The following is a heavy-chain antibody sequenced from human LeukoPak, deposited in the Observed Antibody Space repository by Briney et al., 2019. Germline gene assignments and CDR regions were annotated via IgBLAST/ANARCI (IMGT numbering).Heavy chain of an antibody. J-gene: IGHJ2*01. V-gene: IGHV3-48*04. CDR2: ISSSSSTI. CDR1: GFTFSSYS. Sequence: PGGSLRLSCAASGFTFSSYSMNWVRQAPGKGLEWVSYISSSSSTIYYADSVKGRFTISRDNAKNSLYLQMNSLRAEDTAVYYCARGLPYYYDSSGDYWYFDLWGRGTLVTVSS. CDR3: ARGLPYYYDSSGDYWYFDL. D-gene: IGHD3-22*01.